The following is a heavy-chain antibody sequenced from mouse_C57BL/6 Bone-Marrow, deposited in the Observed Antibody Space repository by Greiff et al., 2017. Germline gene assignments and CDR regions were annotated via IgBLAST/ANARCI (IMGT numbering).Heavy chain of an antibody. V-gene: IGHV1-9*01. CDR1: GYTFTGYW. J-gene: IGHJ4*01. D-gene: IGHD2-4*01. CDR2: ILPGSGST. CDR3: AREEGFYDYDGDYAMDY. Sequence: QVQLKESGAELMKPGASVKLSCKATGYTFTGYWIEWVKQRPGHGLEWIGEILPGSGSTNYNEKFKGKATFTADTSSNTAYMQLSSLTTEDSAIYYCAREEGFYDYDGDYAMDYWGQGTSVTVSS.